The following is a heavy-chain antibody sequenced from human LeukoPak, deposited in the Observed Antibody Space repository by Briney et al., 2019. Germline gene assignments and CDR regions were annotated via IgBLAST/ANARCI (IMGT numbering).Heavy chain of an antibody. D-gene: IGHD4-11*01. CDR2: IWYDGSNK. Sequence: GGSLRLSCAASGFTLSSYGMHWVRQAPGKGLEWVAVIWYDGSNKYYADSVKGRFTISRDNSKNTLYLQMNSLRAEDTAVYYCARDGYSNGFDYWGQGTLVTVSS. J-gene: IGHJ4*02. CDR1: GFTLSSYG. CDR3: ARDGYSNGFDY. V-gene: IGHV3-33*01.